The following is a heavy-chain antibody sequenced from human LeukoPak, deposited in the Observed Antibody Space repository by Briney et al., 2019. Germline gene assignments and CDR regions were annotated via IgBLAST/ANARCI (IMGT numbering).Heavy chain of an antibody. CDR1: GFTFSDYY. V-gene: IGHV3-11*04. J-gene: IGHJ6*03. CDR3: ATRDCSSTSCYPYYMDV. Sequence: PGGSLRLSCAASGFTFSDYYMSWIRQAPGKGLEWVSYISSSGSTIYYADSVKGRFTISRDNATNSLYLQMNSLRAEDTAVYYCATRDCSSTSCYPYYMDVWGKGTTVTVSS. CDR2: ISSSGSTI. D-gene: IGHD2-2*01.